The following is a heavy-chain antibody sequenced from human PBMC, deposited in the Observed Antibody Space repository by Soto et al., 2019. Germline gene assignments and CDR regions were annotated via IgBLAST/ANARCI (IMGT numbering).Heavy chain of an antibody. V-gene: IGHV4-34*01. CDR3: ARVSGMGLRFLEWSRITTFNWFDP. Sequence: QVQLQQWGAGLLKPSETLSLTCAVYGGSFSGYYWSWIRQPPGTGLEWIGESNHSGSTNYNPSLKRRVTIAVDTSKNQFSLKLSSVTAADTAVYYCARVSGMGLRFLEWSRITTFNWFDPWGQGTLVTVSS. D-gene: IGHD3-3*01. CDR1: GGSFSGYY. J-gene: IGHJ5*02. CDR2: SNHSGST.